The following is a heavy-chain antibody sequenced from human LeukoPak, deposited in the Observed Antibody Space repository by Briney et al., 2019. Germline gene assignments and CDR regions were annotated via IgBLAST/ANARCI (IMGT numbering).Heavy chain of an antibody. V-gene: IGHV4-39*01. D-gene: IGHD3-10*01. CDR3: AGLNYYGSGSAVDY. J-gene: IGHJ4*02. CDR1: GGSISSSSYY. CDR2: IYYSGST. Sequence: SETLSLTCTVSGGSISSSSYYWGWIRQPPGKGLEWIGSIYYSGSTYYNPSLKSRVTISVDTSKNQFSLKLSSVTAADTAVYYCAGLNYYGSGSAVDYWGQGTLVTVSS.